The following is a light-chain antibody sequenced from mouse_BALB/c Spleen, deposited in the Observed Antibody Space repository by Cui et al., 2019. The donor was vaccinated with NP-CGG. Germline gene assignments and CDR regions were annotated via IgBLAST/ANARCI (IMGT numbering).Light chain of an antibody. J-gene: IGLJ1*01. CDR1: TGAVTTTNY. V-gene: IGLV1*01. Sequence: QAVVTQESALTTSPGETVTLTCHSSTGAVTTTNYANWVQEKPDHLFTGLIGGTNNRAPGVPGRFSGSLIGDKAALTITGAQTEDEAIYFCALWYSNHWVIGGGTKLTVL. CDR2: GTN. CDR3: ALWYSNHWV.